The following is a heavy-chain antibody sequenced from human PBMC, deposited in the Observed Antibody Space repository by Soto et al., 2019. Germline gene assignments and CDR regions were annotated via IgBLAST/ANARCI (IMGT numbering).Heavy chain of an antibody. CDR3: ARVRPRFLEWLQRTDYCYYGMDV. CDR1: GYTFTSYG. D-gene: IGHD3-3*01. V-gene: IGHV1-18*01. CDR2: ISAYNGNT. Sequence: ASVKVSCKASGYTFTSYGISWVRQAPGQGLEWMGWISAYNGNTNYAQKLQGRVTMTTDTSTSTAYMELRSLRSDDTAVYYCARVRPRFLEWLQRTDYCYYGMDVWGQGTTVTVSS. J-gene: IGHJ6*02.